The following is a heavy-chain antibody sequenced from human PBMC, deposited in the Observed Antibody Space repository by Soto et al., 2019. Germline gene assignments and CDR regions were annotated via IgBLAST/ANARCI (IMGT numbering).Heavy chain of an antibody. J-gene: IGHJ5*02. V-gene: IGHV3-23*01. CDR3: AKDFSAGSGWYKRFDP. CDR1: GFTFSSYA. CDR2: ISGSDGNT. Sequence: EVQLLESGGGLVQPGGSLRLSCAASGFTFSSYAMSWVRKAPGKGLEWVSAISGSDGNTYYTDSVKGRFTISRDNSKNTLYLQMNSLRAEDTAVYYCAKDFSAGSGWYKRFDPWGQGTLVTVSS. D-gene: IGHD6-19*01.